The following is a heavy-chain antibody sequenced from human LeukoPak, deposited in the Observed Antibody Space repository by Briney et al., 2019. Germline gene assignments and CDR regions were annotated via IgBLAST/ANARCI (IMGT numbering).Heavy chain of an antibody. J-gene: IGHJ4*02. CDR1: GYTLSEVS. CDR2: LSPENGEA. V-gene: IGHV1-24*01. D-gene: IGHD6-6*01. CDR3: ATYLSSSSSLFDY. Sequence: ASVKVSCKVSGYTLSEVSMHWVRQPPGKGLEWMGGLSPENGEAVYAQKFQGRVSMTEDTSTDTATMDLSSLRSEDTAVYFCATYLSSSSSLFDYWGQGTLITVSS.